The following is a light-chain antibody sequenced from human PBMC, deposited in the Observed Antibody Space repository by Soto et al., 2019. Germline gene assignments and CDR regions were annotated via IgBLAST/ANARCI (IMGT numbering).Light chain of an antibody. V-gene: IGKV1-39*01. Sequence: DIQMTQSPSSLSASVGDRVTITCRASQSITTFLNWYQQKPGKAPNLLIYDASTLQSGVPSRFSGSGSGTDFTLTINSLQPEDFASYYCQQGYSSPTFGGGTKVENK. J-gene: IGKJ4*01. CDR3: QQGYSSPT. CDR1: QSITTF. CDR2: DAS.